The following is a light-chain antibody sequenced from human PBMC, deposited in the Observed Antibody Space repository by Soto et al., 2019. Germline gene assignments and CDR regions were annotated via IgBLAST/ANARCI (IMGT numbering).Light chain of an antibody. CDR2: GVS. CDR1: QGVANY. CDR3: QHYRSAQMT. Sequence: DIQMTQSPSSLSASVGDRVTITCRASQGVANYLGWYQQKPGKVPKALIYGVSTLQSGVPSRFSGSGSDTDFTLTISGLQPEDAATYYCQHYRSAQMTFGQGTKVEIK. J-gene: IGKJ1*01. V-gene: IGKV1-27*01.